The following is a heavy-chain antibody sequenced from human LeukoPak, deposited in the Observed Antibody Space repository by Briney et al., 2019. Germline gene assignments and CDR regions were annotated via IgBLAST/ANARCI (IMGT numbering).Heavy chain of an antibody. J-gene: IGHJ6*02. CDR3: ARGGGLDV. Sequence: GGSLRLSCAASVFTFSSYWMNWARQAPGKGLEWVASINHNGNVNYYVDSVKGRFTISRDNAKNSLYLQMSNLRAEDTAVYFCARGGGLDVWGQGATVTVSS. CDR1: VFTFSSYW. V-gene: IGHV3-7*03. CDR2: INHNGNVN. D-gene: IGHD3-16*01.